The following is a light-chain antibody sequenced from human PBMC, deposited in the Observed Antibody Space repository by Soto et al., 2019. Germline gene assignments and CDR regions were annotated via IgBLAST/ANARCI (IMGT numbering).Light chain of an antibody. CDR2: DAS. CDR3: QQFSSYPLT. Sequence: EVVLKQSPGTLSLSAGERATLSCRASQTVRNNYLAWYQQKPGQAPRLLIYDASNRATGIPDRFSGGGSGTDFTLTISRLEPEDFAVYYCQQFSSYPLTFGGGTKVDVK. V-gene: IGKV3-20*01. CDR1: QTVRNNY. J-gene: IGKJ4*01.